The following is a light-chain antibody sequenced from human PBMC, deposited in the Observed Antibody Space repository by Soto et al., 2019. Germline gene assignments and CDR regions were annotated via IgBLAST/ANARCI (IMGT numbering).Light chain of an antibody. CDR2: GAS. V-gene: IGKV3-20*01. J-gene: IGKJ1*01. CDR1: QSVSSSY. CDR3: QQYGSSPQT. Sequence: EIVLTQSPGTLSLSPGERATLSCRASQSVSSSYLAWYQQKPGQAPRLLIYGASSRATGIPNRFSGSGSGTDFTLTISRLEPEDLEVYYCQQYGSSPQTFGQGTKVEIK.